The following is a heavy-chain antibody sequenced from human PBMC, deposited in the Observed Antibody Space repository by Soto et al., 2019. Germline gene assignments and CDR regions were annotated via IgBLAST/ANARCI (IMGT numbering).Heavy chain of an antibody. CDR1: GFTFSDYY. Sequence: GGSLRLSCAASGFTFSDYYMSWIRQAPGKGLEWVSYISSSGTSMYYADSMQGRFTISRDNAEEYVYLHMNSLRAEDTAVYYCARSFYDYGPGDYHSYMDVWGQGTTVTVSS. CDR3: ARSFYDYGPGDYHSYMDV. D-gene: IGHD4-17*01. V-gene: IGHV3-11*01. J-gene: IGHJ6*03. CDR2: ISSSGTSM.